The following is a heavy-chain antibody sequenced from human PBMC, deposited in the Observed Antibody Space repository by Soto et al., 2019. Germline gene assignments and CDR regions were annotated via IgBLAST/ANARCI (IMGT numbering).Heavy chain of an antibody. J-gene: IGHJ4*02. Sequence: VESLKISCKTSGYSFTNYWIGWVRQMPGKGPERIGIIYPGDSDAEYSPSFEGQVTISVDKSVRTAYLQWSSLKASDTAMYYCATKGYESSGYFAFWGQGTLVTVSS. CDR3: ATKGYESSGYFAF. D-gene: IGHD3-22*01. V-gene: IGHV5-51*01. CDR2: IYPGDSDA. CDR1: GYSFTNYW.